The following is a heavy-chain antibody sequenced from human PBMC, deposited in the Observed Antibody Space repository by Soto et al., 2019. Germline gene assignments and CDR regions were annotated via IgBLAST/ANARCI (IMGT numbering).Heavy chain of an antibody. Sequence: SQTLSLTCSISGASVSSKSAAWNWIRQSPSIGLEWLGSTYYRSKWYNDYAVSLKSRITINPDTSKNQFSLHLNSVTPEDTAVYSCGTFLSTTSPDXWGEGTTVTVSX. CDR2: TYYRSKWYN. CDR3: GTFLSTTSPDX. D-gene: IGHD2-2*01. V-gene: IGHV6-1*01. J-gene: IGHJ6*04. CDR1: GASVSSKSAA.